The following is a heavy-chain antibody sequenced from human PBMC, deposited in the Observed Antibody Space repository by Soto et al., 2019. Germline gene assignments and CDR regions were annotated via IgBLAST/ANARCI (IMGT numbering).Heavy chain of an antibody. J-gene: IGHJ3*02. CDR1: GFTLSDHY. V-gene: IGHV3-72*01. Sequence: EVQLVESGGGLVQPGGSLRLSCAASGFTLSDHYMDWVRQAPGKGLEWVGRTRNKANSDTTEYAASVKGRFTISRDDSQNSLYMHMNSLKTEDTAVYYCARSGRDRSTWSDDAFDIWGQGTMVNVSS. D-gene: IGHD6-13*01. CDR3: ARSGRDRSTWSDDAFDI. CDR2: TRNKANSDTT.